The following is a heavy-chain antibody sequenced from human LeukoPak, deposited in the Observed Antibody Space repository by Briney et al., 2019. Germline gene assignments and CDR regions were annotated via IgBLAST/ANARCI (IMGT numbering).Heavy chain of an antibody. Sequence: SETLSLTCTVSGGSISSSSYYWGWIRQPPGKGLEWIGSIYYSGNTYYNPSLKSRVTISVDTSKDQFSLKLSSVTAADTAVYYCASTIFGVVYYFDYWGQGTLVTVSS. CDR3: ASTIFGVVYYFDY. J-gene: IGHJ4*02. CDR2: IYYSGNT. D-gene: IGHD3-3*01. CDR1: GGSISSSSYY. V-gene: IGHV4-39*01.